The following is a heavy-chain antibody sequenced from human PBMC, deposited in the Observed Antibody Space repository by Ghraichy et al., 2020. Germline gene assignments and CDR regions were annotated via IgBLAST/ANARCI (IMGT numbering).Heavy chain of an antibody. Sequence: GGSLRLSCAASGFTFSSYAMHWVRQAPGKGLEWVAVISYDGSNKYYADSVKGRFTISRDNSKNTLYLQMNSLRAEDTAVYYCARDYYDSSGYYSQAAYWGQGTLVTVSS. D-gene: IGHD3-22*01. CDR1: GFTFSSYA. CDR3: ARDYYDSSGYYSQAAY. V-gene: IGHV3-30*04. J-gene: IGHJ4*02. CDR2: ISYDGSNK.